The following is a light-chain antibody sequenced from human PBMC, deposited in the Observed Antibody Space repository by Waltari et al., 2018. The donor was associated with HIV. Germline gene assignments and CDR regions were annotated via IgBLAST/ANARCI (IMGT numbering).Light chain of an antibody. CDR2: GAS. CDR1: QSISNN. J-gene: IGKJ3*01. CDR3: QQYNDWPLFT. Sequence: EIVMTQSPATLSVSPGDRATLSCRASQSISNNLAWYQQKPGQPPRLLIYGASTGATGVPARFSGSGSGTDFTLTINSLQSEDFAVYCCQQYNDWPLFTFGPGTKVEIK. V-gene: IGKV3-15*01.